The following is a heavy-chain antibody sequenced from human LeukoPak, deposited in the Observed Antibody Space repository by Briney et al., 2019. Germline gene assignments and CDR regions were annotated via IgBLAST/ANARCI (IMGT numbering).Heavy chain of an antibody. CDR2: IFHSGST. CDR3: AREDYDDSGAWYFDL. D-gene: IGHD3-3*01. CDR1: SGSIFSSNW. V-gene: IGHV4-4*02. Sequence: SETLSLTCAVSSGSIFSSNWWSWVRQPPGEGLEWIGQIFHSGSTNYNPSLKSRVTISVDKSKNQFSLKLSSVTAADTAVYYCAREDYDDSGAWYFDLWGRGTLVTVPS. J-gene: IGHJ2*01.